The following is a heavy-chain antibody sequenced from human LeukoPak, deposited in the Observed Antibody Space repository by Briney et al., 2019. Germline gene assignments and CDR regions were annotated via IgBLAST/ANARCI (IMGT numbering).Heavy chain of an antibody. J-gene: IGHJ6*02. CDR2: TRNNVDNYAT. CDR3: AVMLRGLPI. V-gene: IGHV3-72*01. CDR1: GFTFSDHF. Sequence: PGGSLRLSCAVSGFTFSDHFMDWVRQAPGKGLEWVGRTRNNVDNYATEYAASLKGRFTISRDDSKNSPYLQMSSLKTEDTAVYYCAVMLRGLPIWGQGTTVTVSS. D-gene: IGHD3-10*01.